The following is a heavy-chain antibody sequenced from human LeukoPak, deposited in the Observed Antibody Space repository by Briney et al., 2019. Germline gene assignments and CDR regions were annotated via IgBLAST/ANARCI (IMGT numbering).Heavy chain of an antibody. V-gene: IGHV3-21*01. CDR3: ARGLATTDYYYYYGMDV. J-gene: IGHJ6*02. CDR2: ISSSSSYI. D-gene: IGHD1-1*01. Sequence: GGSLRLSCAASGFTFSSYSMNWVRQAPGKGLEWVSSISSSSSYIYYADSVKGRFTISRDNAKNSLYLQMNSLRAEDTAVYYCARGLATTDYYYYYGMDVWGQGATVTVSS. CDR1: GFTFSSYS.